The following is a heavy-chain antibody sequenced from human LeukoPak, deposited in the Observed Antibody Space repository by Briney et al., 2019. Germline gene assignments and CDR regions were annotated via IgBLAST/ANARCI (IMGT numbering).Heavy chain of an antibody. J-gene: IGHJ6*03. CDR1: GGSFSGYY. V-gene: IGHV4-34*01. Sequence: SETLSLTCAVYGGSFSGYYWSWIRQPPGKGLEWIGEINHSGSTNYNPSLKSRVTISVDTSKNQFSLKLSSVTAADTAVYYCARDRYYYDSGGYYPRNYYYYMDVWGKGTTVTVSS. CDR2: INHSGST. CDR3: ARDRYYYDSGGYYPRNYYYYMDV. D-gene: IGHD3-22*01.